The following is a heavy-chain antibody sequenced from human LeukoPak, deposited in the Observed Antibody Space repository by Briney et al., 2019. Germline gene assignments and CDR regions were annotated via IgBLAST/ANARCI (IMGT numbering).Heavy chain of an antibody. CDR2: ISYDGSNK. CDR1: GFTFSSYG. D-gene: IGHD3-22*01. V-gene: IGHV3-30*18. Sequence: PGRSLRLSCAASGFTFSSYGMHWVRQAPGKGLERVAVISYDGSNKYYADSVKGRFTISRDNSKNTLYLQMNSLRAEDTAVYYCAKTYYYDGSGYWKQYYYYYGMDVWGQGTTVTVSS. J-gene: IGHJ6*02. CDR3: AKTYYYDGSGYWKQYYYYYGMDV.